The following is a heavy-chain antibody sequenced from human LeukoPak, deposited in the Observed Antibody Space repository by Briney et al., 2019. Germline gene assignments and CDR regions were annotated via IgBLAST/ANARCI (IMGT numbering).Heavy chain of an antibody. V-gene: IGHV1-2*04. J-gene: IGHJ4*02. Sequence: ASVKVSCKASGYTFTSYDINWVRQAPGQGLEWTGWINPNSGGTNYAQKFQGWVTMTRDASISTAYMELSRLKSDDTAVYYCARGHVDTAYDYWGQGTLVTVSS. CDR2: INPNSGGT. CDR3: ARGHVDTAYDY. CDR1: GYTFTSYD. D-gene: IGHD5-18*01.